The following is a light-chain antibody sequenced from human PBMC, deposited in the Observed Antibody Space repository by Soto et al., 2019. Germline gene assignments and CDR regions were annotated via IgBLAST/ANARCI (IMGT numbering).Light chain of an antibody. Sequence: QSALTRPASVSGSPGQSITISCTGTNSDVGGYNYVSWYQQHPGKAPKLMMYEVNNRPSAVSNRFSGSRSGNTASLTISGLQAEDEADYYCSSYTSSTTYVFGTGTKVTVL. V-gene: IGLV2-14*01. CDR3: SSYTSSTTYV. CDR1: NSDVGGYNY. CDR2: EVN. J-gene: IGLJ1*01.